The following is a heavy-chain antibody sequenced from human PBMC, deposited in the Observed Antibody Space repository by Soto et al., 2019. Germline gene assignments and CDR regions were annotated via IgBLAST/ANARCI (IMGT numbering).Heavy chain of an antibody. CDR1: GFTFSSYA. V-gene: IGHV3-23*01. CDR2: ISGSGGST. D-gene: IGHD6-6*01. J-gene: IGHJ6*03. Sequence: SLRLSCAASGFTFSSYAMSWVRQAPGKGLEWVSAISGSGGSTYYADSVKGRFTISRDNSKNTLYLQMNSLRAEDTALYYCARGTRYSSSPYYYYYYMDVWGQGTTVTVSS. CDR3: ARGTRYSSSPYYYYYYMDV.